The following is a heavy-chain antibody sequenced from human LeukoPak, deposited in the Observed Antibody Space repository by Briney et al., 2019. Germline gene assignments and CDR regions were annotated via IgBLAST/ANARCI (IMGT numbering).Heavy chain of an antibody. CDR1: GFTFSSYG. D-gene: IGHD1-26*01. J-gene: IGHJ4*02. CDR3: ARDRCSGSYCPYFDY. CDR2: IWYDGSNK. V-gene: IGHV3-33*01. Sequence: PGGSLRLSCAASGFTFSSYGMHWVRQAPGKGLEWVAVIWYDGSNKYYADSVKGRFTISRDNSKNTLYLQMNSLRAEDTAVYYCARDRCSGSYCPYFDYWGQGTLVTVSS.